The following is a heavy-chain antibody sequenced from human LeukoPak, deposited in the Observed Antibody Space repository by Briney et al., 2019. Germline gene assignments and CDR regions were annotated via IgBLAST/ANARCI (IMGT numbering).Heavy chain of an antibody. V-gene: IGHV1-2*02. D-gene: IGHD6-6*01. CDR1: GYTFTGYY. CDR3: ARVRTYSSSSLKWFDP. J-gene: IGHJ5*02. Sequence: ASVKVSCKASGYTFTGYYMHLVRQAPGQGLEWMGWINPNSGGTNYAQKFQGRVTMTRDTSISTDYMELSRLRSDDTAVYYCARVRTYSSSSLKWFDPWGQGTLVTVSS. CDR2: INPNSGGT.